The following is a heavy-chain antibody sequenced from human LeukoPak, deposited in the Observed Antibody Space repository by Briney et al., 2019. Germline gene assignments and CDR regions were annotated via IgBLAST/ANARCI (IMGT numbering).Heavy chain of an antibody. Sequence: PSETLSLTCTVSGGSISRSSYYWGWIRQPPGKGLEWMGSIYYSGSTYYNPSLKSRVTISVDTSKNQFSLKLSSVTAADTAVYYCARHSRILFDPWGQGTLVTVSS. CDR3: ARHSRILFDP. CDR2: IYYSGST. D-gene: IGHD2-2*01. V-gene: IGHV4-39*01. J-gene: IGHJ5*02. CDR1: GGSISRSSYY.